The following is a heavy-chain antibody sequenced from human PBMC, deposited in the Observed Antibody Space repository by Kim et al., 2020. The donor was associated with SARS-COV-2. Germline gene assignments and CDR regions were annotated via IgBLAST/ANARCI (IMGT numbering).Heavy chain of an antibody. CDR3: ASGYCTNGVCYDFDY. J-gene: IGHJ4*02. D-gene: IGHD2-8*01. CDR2: T. Sequence: TNYNPSLKRRVTMSVDTSKNQFSLKLSSVTAADAAVYYCASGYCTNGVCYDFDYWGQGTLVTVSS. V-gene: IGHV4-4*07.